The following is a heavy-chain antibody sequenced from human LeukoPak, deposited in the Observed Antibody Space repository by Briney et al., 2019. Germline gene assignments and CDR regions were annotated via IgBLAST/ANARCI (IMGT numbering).Heavy chain of an antibody. J-gene: IGHJ4*02. Sequence: SETLSLTCTVSGDSISSGSYYWSWIRQPAGKGLEWIGRIYLSESTNYNPSLKSRVTMSVDTSNNQFSLKLTSVTAADTAVYYCARDSPPWGLYCDSTSCPQPFDYWGQGTLVTVSS. CDR1: GDSISSGSYY. D-gene: IGHD2-2*01. CDR3: ARDSPPWGLYCDSTSCPQPFDY. V-gene: IGHV4-61*02. CDR2: IYLSEST.